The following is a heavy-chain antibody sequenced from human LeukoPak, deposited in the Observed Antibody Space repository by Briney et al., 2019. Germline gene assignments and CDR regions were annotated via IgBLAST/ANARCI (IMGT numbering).Heavy chain of an antibody. J-gene: IGHJ4*02. Sequence: GGSLRLSCAASGFTFSSYWMSWVRQAPGKGLEWVANIKQDGSEKYYVDSVKGRFTISRDNAKNSLYLQMNSLRAEDTAVYYCARDRLGYYDFWSGYYDYWGQGTLVTVSS. CDR1: GFTFSSYW. D-gene: IGHD3-3*01. CDR3: ARDRLGYYDFWSGYYDY. CDR2: IKQDGSEK. V-gene: IGHV3-7*01.